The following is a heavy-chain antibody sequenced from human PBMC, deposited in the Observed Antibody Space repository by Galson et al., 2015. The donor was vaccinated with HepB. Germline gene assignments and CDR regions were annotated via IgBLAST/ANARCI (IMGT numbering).Heavy chain of an antibody. Sequence: SLRLSCAASGLTFKNYAFHWVRQPPGRGLEWVAGVYYDGSDEYYLESVKGRFTISRDGSTNTLFLQMNSLRIDDTARYYCARVREDFALRGGFDSWGQGTPVIVSS. CDR3: ARVREDFALRGGFDS. CDR2: VYYDGSDE. J-gene: IGHJ4*02. V-gene: IGHV3-30*03. CDR1: GLTFKNYA. D-gene: IGHD2-8*01.